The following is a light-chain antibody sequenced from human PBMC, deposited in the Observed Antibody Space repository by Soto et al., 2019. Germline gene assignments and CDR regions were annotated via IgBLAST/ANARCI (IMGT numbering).Light chain of an antibody. J-gene: IGKJ1*01. CDR1: QSVSSN. CDR3: QQYNNLPRT. V-gene: IGKV3-15*01. Sequence: IIMTLFPTILSVLSRGRATLSSRATQSVSSNITWYQPKPGQAPMLLIYGASTRATVIPARFSCSGSGTEFTLTIISLQSEDFAVYYCQQYNNLPRTFGQGTKVDIK. CDR2: GAS.